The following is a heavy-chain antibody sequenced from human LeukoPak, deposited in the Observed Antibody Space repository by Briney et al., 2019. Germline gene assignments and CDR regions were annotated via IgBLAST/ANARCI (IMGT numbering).Heavy chain of an antibody. CDR3: ARGPTR. Sequence: KPSETLSLTCNVSGASVRSYYWNWIRQPPGKGLEWIGYIYHSGSTYYNPSLKSRVTISVDRSKNQFSLKLTSVTAADTAMYYCARGPTRWGQGTLATVSS. V-gene: IGHV4-59*02. J-gene: IGHJ4*02. CDR2: IYHSGST. CDR1: GASVRSYY.